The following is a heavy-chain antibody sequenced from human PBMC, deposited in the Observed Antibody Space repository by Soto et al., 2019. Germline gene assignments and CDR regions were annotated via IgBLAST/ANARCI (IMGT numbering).Heavy chain of an antibody. CDR2: INPNGGVT. CDR3: ARESGGATATLDYYYFYMDV. D-gene: IGHD5-12*01. V-gene: IGHV1-2*04. J-gene: IGHJ6*03. Sequence: QVQLVQSGAEVRKPGASVTVSCRSSGDSFNDYYIHWVRQAPGQGFEWMGWINPNGGVTKYAQKFKGWVSMTRDTSIRTVYMQLSMLRSDDTAVYYCARESGGATATLDYYYFYMDVWGTGTTVTVSS. CDR1: GDSFNDYY.